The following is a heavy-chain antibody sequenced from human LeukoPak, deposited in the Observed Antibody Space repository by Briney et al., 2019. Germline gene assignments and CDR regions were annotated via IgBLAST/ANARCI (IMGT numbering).Heavy chain of an antibody. CDR3: ARVVESGAFDI. J-gene: IGHJ3*02. CDR2: IIPILGIA. V-gene: IGHV1-69*04. Sequence: GASVKVSCKASGYTFTGYYMHWVRQAPGQGLEWMGRIIPILGIANYAQKFQGRVTITADKSTSTAYMELSSLRSEDTAVYYCARVVESGAFDIWGQGTMVTVSS. D-gene: IGHD5-24*01. CDR1: GYTFTGYY.